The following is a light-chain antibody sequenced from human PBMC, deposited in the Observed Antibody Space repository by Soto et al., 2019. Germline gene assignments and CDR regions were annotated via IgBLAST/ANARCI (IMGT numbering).Light chain of an antibody. V-gene: IGKV3-15*01. CDR2: GAS. Sequence: EIVMTQSPATLSVSPGERATLSCRASQTGYNNLAWYQQKPGQAPRLLIYGASARATGIPARFSGSGSGTEFTRTISRLQSEDFVVYYCQQYNNWPLTFGGGTKVEIK. J-gene: IGKJ4*01. CDR1: QTGYNN. CDR3: QQYNNWPLT.